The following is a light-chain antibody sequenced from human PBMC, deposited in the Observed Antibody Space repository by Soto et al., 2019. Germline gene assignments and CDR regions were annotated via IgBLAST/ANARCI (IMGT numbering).Light chain of an antibody. J-gene: IGKJ2*01. CDR3: QQYGSSAYT. V-gene: IGKV3-20*01. CDR1: QSVSSSY. CDR2: GAS. Sequence: EIVLTQSPGTLSLSPGERATLSCRASQSVSSSYLAWYQQKPGQAPRLLIYGASSRATGIPDRFSGSVSGTDFTLPISSLEPEDFAVYYCQQYGSSAYTVGQGTKLEIK.